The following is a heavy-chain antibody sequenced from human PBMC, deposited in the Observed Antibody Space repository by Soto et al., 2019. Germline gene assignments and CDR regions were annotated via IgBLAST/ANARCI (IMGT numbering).Heavy chain of an antibody. Sequence: GGSLRLSCAASGFTFSDYYMSWIRQAPGKGLEWVSYISSSSSYTNYADSVKGRFTISRDNAKNSLYLQMDSLRAEDTAVYYCARTYSTNGMDVWGQGTTVTVSS. D-gene: IGHD6-13*01. V-gene: IGHV3-11*06. CDR3: ARTYSTNGMDV. CDR1: GFTFSDYY. CDR2: ISSSSSYT. J-gene: IGHJ6*02.